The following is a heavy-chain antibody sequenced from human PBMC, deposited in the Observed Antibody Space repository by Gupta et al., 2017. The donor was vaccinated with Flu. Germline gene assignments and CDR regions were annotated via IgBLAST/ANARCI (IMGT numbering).Heavy chain of an antibody. V-gene: IGHV3-9*01. CDR3: AKDSEDYYDTSGSFDL. Sequence: EVQLVESGGDLVQPGRSLRLSCAASGFNFDDYAMHWVRQAPGKGLEWVSDINWSGTKSGYVDSVKGRFTISRDNAKNLLYLQMNSLRGEDGALYYCAKDSEDYYDTSGSFDLWGQGTLVTVS. D-gene: IGHD3-22*01. CDR2: INWSGTKS. CDR1: GFNFDDYA. J-gene: IGHJ4*01.